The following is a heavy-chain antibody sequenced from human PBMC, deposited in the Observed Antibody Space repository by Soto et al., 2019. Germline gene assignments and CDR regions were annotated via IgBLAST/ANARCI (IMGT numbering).Heavy chain of an antibody. J-gene: IGHJ2*01. CDR2: MKSDGSGT. Sequence: PVNELMWVSRMKSDGSGTYYADSVKGRLTISRENAKKTLYLQMNSLRAEDTAVYFCVFFFQAEDGIRDVRSVSAFLLNRSSDL. D-gene: IGHD3-10*02. CDR3: VFFFQAEDGIRDVRSVSAFLLNRSSDL. V-gene: IGHV3-74*01.